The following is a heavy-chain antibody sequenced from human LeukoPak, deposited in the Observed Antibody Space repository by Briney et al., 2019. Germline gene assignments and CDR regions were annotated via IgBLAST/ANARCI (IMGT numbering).Heavy chain of an antibody. D-gene: IGHD6-19*01. CDR3: ASSSGWYHNNWFDP. Sequence: GASVKVSCKASGYTFTSYGISWVRQAPGQGLEWMGWISAYNGNTNYAQKLQGRVTMTTDTSTSTAYMELRSLRSDDTAVYHCASSSGWYHNNWFDPWGQGTLVTVSS. V-gene: IGHV1-18*01. J-gene: IGHJ5*02. CDR1: GYTFTSYG. CDR2: ISAYNGNT.